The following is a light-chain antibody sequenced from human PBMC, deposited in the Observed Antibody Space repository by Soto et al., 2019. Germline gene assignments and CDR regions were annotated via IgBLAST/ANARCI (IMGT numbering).Light chain of an antibody. CDR1: QSISSY. CDR2: AAS. J-gene: IGKJ5*01. V-gene: IGKV1-39*01. CDR3: QQSYSTPYT. Sequence: DIQMTQSPSSRSASVGDRVTMTCRASQSISSYLNWYQQKPGKAPKLLIYAASSLQSGVPSRFSGSGSGTDFTLTISSLQPEDFATYYCQQSYSTPYTFGQGTRLEIK.